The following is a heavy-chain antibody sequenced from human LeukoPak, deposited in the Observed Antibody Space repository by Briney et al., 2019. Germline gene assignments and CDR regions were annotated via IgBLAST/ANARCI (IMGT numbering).Heavy chain of an antibody. V-gene: IGHV4-31*03. CDR1: GGSISSGGYY. Sequence: SQTLSLTCTVSGGSISSGGYYWSWIRQHPGKGLEWIGYIYYSGSTYYNPSLKSRVTISVDTSKNQFSLELSSVTAADTAVYYCARVGATRERHYYYGMDVWGQGTTVTVSS. J-gene: IGHJ6*02. D-gene: IGHD1-26*01. CDR3: ARVGATRERHYYYGMDV. CDR2: IYYSGST.